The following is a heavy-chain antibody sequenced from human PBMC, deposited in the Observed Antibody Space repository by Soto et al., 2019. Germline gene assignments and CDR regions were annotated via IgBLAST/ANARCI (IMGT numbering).Heavy chain of an antibody. CDR2: IIPIFGTA. Sequence: AAVKVSCKASGGTFSSYAISWVRQAPGQGLEWMGGIIPIFGTANYAQKFQDRVTITADESTSTAYMELSSLRSEDTVVYYCVLDSSGYLFDYWGQGTLVTVSS. D-gene: IGHD3-22*01. CDR3: VLDSSGYLFDY. CDR1: GGTFSSYA. J-gene: IGHJ4*02. V-gene: IGHV1-69*13.